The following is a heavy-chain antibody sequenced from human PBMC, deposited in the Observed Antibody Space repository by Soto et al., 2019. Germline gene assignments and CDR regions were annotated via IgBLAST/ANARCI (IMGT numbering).Heavy chain of an antibody. Sequence: QVQLVQSGAEVKKPGASVKVSCKASGYTFTNYGISWVRQAPGQGLEWMGWISTNSGHTDYAQNLRGRVTMTTDTSTTTAYMKRRSLRSDDAAVYYCAREEYRQLDHWGQGTLVTVSS. CDR2: ISTNSGHT. CDR1: GYTFTNYG. CDR3: AREEYRQLDH. V-gene: IGHV1-18*04. D-gene: IGHD3-16*02. J-gene: IGHJ5*02.